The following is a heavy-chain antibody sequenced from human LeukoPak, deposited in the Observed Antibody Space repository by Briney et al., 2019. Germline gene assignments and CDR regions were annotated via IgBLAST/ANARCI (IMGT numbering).Heavy chain of an antibody. Sequence: SETLSLTCTVSGGSISSYYWSWIRQPPGKGLEWIGYIYYSGSTNYNPSLKSRVTISVDTSKNQFSLKLSSVTAADTAVYYCARARGAYYYDSRRIFDYWGQGTLVTVSS. D-gene: IGHD3-22*01. CDR1: GGSISSYY. CDR3: ARARGAYYYDSRRIFDY. V-gene: IGHV4-59*12. J-gene: IGHJ4*02. CDR2: IYYSGST.